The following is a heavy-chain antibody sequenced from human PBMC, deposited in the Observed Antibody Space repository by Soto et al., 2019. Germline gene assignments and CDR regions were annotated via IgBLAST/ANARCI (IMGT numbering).Heavy chain of an antibody. J-gene: IGHJ5*02. CDR2: IYYSGST. Sequence: QVQLQESGPGLVKPSQTLSLTCTVSGGSISSGGYYWSWIRQHPGKGLEWIGYIYYSGSTYDNPSLQSRVTISVDTSKNQFSLKLSSVTAADTAVYYCARGVATIGNWFDPWCQGTLVTVSS. V-gene: IGHV4-31*03. CDR1: GGSISSGGYY. D-gene: IGHD5-12*01. CDR3: ARGVATIGNWFDP.